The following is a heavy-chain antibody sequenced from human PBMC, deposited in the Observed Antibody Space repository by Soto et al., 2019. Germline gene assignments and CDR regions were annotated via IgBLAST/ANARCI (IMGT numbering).Heavy chain of an antibody. D-gene: IGHD4-17*01. V-gene: IGHV3-30*03. CDR3: ARGDYGPTLANHYYYGMDV. Sequence: QVQLVESGGGVVQPGRSLRLSCAASGFTFSSYGMHWVRQAPGKGLEWVAVISYDGSNKYYADSVKGRFTISRDNSKNTLYLQMNSLRADDTAVYYCARGDYGPTLANHYYYGMDVWGQRTTVTVSS. CDR2: ISYDGSNK. J-gene: IGHJ6*02. CDR1: GFTFSSYG.